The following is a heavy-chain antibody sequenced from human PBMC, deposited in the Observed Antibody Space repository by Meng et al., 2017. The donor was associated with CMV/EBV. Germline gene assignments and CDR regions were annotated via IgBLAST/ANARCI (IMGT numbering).Heavy chain of an antibody. Sequence: QVQLQESGPGLVKPSQTLSLTFTVSGGSISSGSYYWSWIRQPAGKGLEWIGRIYTSGSTNYNPSLKSRVTISVDTSKNQFSLKLSSVTAADTAVYYCAREAFKVLFFPFDPWGQGTLVTVSS. V-gene: IGHV4-61*02. J-gene: IGHJ5*02. CDR2: IYTSGST. CDR1: GGSISSGSYY. D-gene: IGHD1-1*01. CDR3: AREAFKVLFFPFDP.